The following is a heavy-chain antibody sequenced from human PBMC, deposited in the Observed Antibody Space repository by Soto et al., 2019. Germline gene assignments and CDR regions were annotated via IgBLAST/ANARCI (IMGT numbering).Heavy chain of an antibody. V-gene: IGHV4-34*01. Sequence: QVQLQQWGAGLLKPSETLSLTCAVYGGSFSGYYWSWIRQPPGKGLEWIGEINHSGSTNYNPSHKSRVTISVDTSKHQFSLKLSSVTVAVTAVYYCARSIEAAVNYYYGMDVWGQGTTVTVSS. CDR2: INHSGST. J-gene: IGHJ6*02. CDR1: GGSFSGYY. CDR3: ARSIEAAVNYYYGMDV. D-gene: IGHD6-13*01.